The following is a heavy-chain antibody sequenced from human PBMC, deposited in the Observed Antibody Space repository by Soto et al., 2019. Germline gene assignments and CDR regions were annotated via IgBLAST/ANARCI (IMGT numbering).Heavy chain of an antibody. CDR3: ARENGDWDYYYMDV. CDR1: GFTFSSYS. J-gene: IGHJ6*03. D-gene: IGHD3-10*01. V-gene: IGHV3-21*01. Sequence: GESLKISCAASGFTFSSYSMNWVRQAPGKGLEWVSSISSSSSYIYYADSVKGRFTISRDNAKNSLYLQMNSLRAEDTAVYYCARENGDWDYYYMDVWGKGTTVTVSS. CDR2: ISSSSSYI.